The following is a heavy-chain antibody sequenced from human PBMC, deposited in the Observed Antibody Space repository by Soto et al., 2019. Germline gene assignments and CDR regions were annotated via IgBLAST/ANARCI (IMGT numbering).Heavy chain of an antibody. D-gene: IGHD3-16*01. J-gene: IGHJ6*02. CDR2: IYTSGST. CDR3: ARTSMIYGMDV. V-gene: IGHV4-4*07. CDR1: GGSFSSYS. Sequence: QVQLQESGPGLVKPSETLSLTFTVSGGSFSSYSWSWFRQPAGKGLEWIGRIYTSGSTNYNPSLKSRVTMSVDTSKHQFSLKLSSVTAADTAVYYCARTSMIYGMDVWGQGTTVTVSS.